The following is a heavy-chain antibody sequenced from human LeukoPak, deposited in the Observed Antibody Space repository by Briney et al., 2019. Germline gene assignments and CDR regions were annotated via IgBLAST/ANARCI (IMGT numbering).Heavy chain of an antibody. CDR1: GYTFTRYG. CDR2: ISAYNGNT. CDR3: ARVTEYYYGSGSYYRWIRDFDY. D-gene: IGHD3-10*01. Sequence: GASVKVSCKASGYTFTRYGISWVRQAPGQGLEWMGWISAYNGNTNYAQKLQGRVNMTTDTSTSTAYMELRSLRSNDTAVYYCARVTEYYYGSGSYYRWIRDFDYWGQGTLVTVSS. V-gene: IGHV1-18*01. J-gene: IGHJ4*02.